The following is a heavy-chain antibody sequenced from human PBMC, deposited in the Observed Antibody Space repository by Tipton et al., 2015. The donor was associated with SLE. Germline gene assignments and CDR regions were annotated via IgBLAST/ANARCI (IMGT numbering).Heavy chain of an antibody. D-gene: IGHD2-8*01. CDR2: IMYTGGST. Sequence: SLRLSCAASGLTLSDYAVSWVRQAPGRGLDWLSIMYTGGSTYYADAVKGRFTISRDNSKNTVFLQMNNLRPEDSAVYYCAKKISGSMSTAMDVWGQGTTVSVSS. CDR3: AKKISGSMSTAMDV. CDR1: GLTLSDYA. J-gene: IGHJ6*02. V-gene: IGHV3-23*03.